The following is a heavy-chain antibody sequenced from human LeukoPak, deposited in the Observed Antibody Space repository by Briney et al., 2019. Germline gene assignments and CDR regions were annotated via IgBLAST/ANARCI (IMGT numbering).Heavy chain of an antibody. CDR1: GGSISSYY. Sequence: SETLSLTCTVSGGSISSYYWSWIRQPPGKGLEWIGYIYYSGTTNYNPSLKGRVTISVDTSKDQFSLKLSSVTAADTAVYYCARGVYIAAAQYAYWGQGTLVTVSS. CDR3: ARGVYIAAAQYAY. J-gene: IGHJ4*02. D-gene: IGHD6-13*01. CDR2: IYYSGTT. V-gene: IGHV4-59*01.